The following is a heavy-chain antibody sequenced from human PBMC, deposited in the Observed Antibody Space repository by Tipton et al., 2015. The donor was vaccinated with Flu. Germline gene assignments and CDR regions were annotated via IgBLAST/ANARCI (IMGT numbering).Heavy chain of an antibody. V-gene: IGHV4-31*03. J-gene: IGHJ6*02. D-gene: IGHD1-26*01. CDR3: ARRGRVGATTNYYYYGMDV. CDR2: IYYSGST. Sequence: TLSLTCTVSGGSISSGGYYWSWIRQHPGKGLEWIGYIYYSGSTYYNPSLKSRVTISVDTSKNQFSLKLSSVTAADTAVYYCARRGRVGATTNYYYYGMDVWGQGTTVTVSS. CDR1: GGSISSGGYY.